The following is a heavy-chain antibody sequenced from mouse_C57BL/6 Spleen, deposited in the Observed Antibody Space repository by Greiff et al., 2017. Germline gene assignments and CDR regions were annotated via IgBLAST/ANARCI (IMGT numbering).Heavy chain of an antibody. D-gene: IGHD1-1*01. V-gene: IGHV1-52*01. CDR3: ARDYYGSSYYYYAMEY. Sequence: QVQLQQPGAELVRPGSSVKLSCKASGYTFTSYWMHWVKQRPIQGLEWIGNIDPSDSETHYNQKFKDKATLTVDKSSSTAYMQLSSLTSEDSAVYYCARDYYGSSYYYYAMEYWGQGTSVTVSS. CDR2: IDPSDSET. J-gene: IGHJ4*01. CDR1: GYTFTSYW.